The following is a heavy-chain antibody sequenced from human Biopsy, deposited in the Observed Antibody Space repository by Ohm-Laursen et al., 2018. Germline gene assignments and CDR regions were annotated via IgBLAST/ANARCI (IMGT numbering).Heavy chain of an antibody. CDR1: GGTFSNYA. J-gene: IGHJ6*02. CDR2: IIPVSDTA. CDR3: ASSSYCGRTTCYQNYGMDV. D-gene: IGHD2-2*01. Sequence: SVKVSCKASGGTFSNYAISWVRQAPGQGLEWLGGIIPVSDTANYAQKFQGRATITADKPTSTAYMELSSLRSEDTALYYCASSSYCGRTTCYQNYGMDVWGQGTTVTVSS. V-gene: IGHV1-69*06.